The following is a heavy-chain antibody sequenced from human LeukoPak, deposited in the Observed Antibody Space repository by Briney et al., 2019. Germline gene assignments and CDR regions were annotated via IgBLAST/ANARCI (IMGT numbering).Heavy chain of an antibody. J-gene: IGHJ4*02. Sequence: GGSLRLSCAASGFTFSNYAMGWVRQAPGKGLEWVSIINDGGTKTYYADAVKGRFTISRDNSKNTLYLQMNSLRAGDTALYYCAKRDGYNGVVDYWGQGTLVTVSS. D-gene: IGHD5-24*01. CDR1: GFTFSNYA. V-gene: IGHV3-23*01. CDR2: INDGGTKT. CDR3: AKRDGYNGVVDY.